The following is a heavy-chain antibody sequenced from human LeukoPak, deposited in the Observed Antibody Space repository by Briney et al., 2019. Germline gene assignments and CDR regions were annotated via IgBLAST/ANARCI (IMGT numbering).Heavy chain of an antibody. CDR2: IYTSGST. J-gene: IGHJ4*02. CDR3: ARAMRVNRFFDY. CDR1: GGSFNSGSYY. Sequence: SQTLSLTCTVSGGSFNSGSYYWSWIRQPAGKGLEWVGRIYTSGSTNYNPSLKSRVTISVDTSKNQFSLQLTSVTAADTAVYYCARAMRVNRFFDYWGQGILVTVSS. D-gene: IGHD2-21*01. V-gene: IGHV4-61*02.